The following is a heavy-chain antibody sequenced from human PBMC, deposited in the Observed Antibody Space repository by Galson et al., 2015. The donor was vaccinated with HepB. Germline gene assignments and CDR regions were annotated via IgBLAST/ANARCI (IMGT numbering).Heavy chain of an antibody. Sequence: SLRLSCAASGFTFSSYSMSWVRQAPGKGLEWVSSISGPSTYIYSANSVEGRFTISRDNAKNSLYLQMTSLRAEDTAVYYCARGHGTDCPQLLDNWGQGSLVTVSS. V-gene: IGHV3-21*06. J-gene: IGHJ4*02. CDR1: GFTFSSYS. CDR3: ARGHGTDCPQLLDN. CDR2: ISGPSTYI. D-gene: IGHD2-2*01.